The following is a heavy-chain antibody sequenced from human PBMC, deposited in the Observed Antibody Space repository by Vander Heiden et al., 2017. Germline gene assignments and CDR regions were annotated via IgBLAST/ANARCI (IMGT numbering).Heavy chain of an antibody. V-gene: IGHV3-7*01. CDR1: GFTFSSYW. D-gene: IGHD6-13*01. CDR3: ARIELSSWYGFDY. J-gene: IGHJ4*02. Sequence: EVQLVESGGGLVQPGGSLRLSCAASGFTFSSYWMSWVRQAPGKGLEWVANIKQDGSEKYYVDSVKGRFTISRDNAKNSLYLQMNSLRAEDTAVYYCARIELSSWYGFDYWGQGTLVTVSS. CDR2: IKQDGSEK.